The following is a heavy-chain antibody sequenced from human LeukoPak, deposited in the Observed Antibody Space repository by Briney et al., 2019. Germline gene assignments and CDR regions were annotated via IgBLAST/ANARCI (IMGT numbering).Heavy chain of an antibody. Sequence: PSETLSLTCAVYGGSFSGYYWSWIRQPPGKGLEWIGEINHSGSTNYNPSLKSRVTISVDTSKNQFSLKLSSVTAADTAVYYCARRDIVATYYFDYWGQGTLVTVSS. V-gene: IGHV4-34*01. D-gene: IGHD5-12*01. CDR3: ARRDIVATYYFDY. J-gene: IGHJ4*02. CDR2: INHSGST. CDR1: GGSFSGYY.